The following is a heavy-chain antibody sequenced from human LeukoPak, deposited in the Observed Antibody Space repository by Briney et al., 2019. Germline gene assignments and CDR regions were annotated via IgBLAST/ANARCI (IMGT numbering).Heavy chain of an antibody. Sequence: GESLKISCKGSGYSFTSYWINWVRQMPGKGLEWMGRIDPSDSYTNYSPSFQGHVTISADKSISTAYLQWSSLKASDTAMYYCARRCSSSSCPFEYWGQGTLVTVSS. CDR2: IDPSDSYT. CDR3: ARRCSSSSCPFEY. D-gene: IGHD2-2*01. J-gene: IGHJ4*02. CDR1: GYSFTSYW. V-gene: IGHV5-10-1*01.